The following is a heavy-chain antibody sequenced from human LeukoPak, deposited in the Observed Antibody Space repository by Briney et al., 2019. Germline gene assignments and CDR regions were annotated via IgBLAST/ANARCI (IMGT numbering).Heavy chain of an antibody. V-gene: IGHV3-30*18. CDR2: ISYDGSNK. CDR1: GFIFSDHY. Sequence: PGGSLRLSCAASGFIFSDHYMNWSRQAPGKGLEWVAVISYDGSNKYYADSVKGRFTISRDNSKNTLYLQMNSLRAEDTAVYYCAKMGSYMRFGELFPLFDYWGQGTLVTVSS. D-gene: IGHD3-10*01. CDR3: AKMGSYMRFGELFPLFDY. J-gene: IGHJ4*02.